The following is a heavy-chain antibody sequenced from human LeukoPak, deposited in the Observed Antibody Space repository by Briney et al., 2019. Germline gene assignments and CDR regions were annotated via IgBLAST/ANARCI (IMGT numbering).Heavy chain of an antibody. Sequence: PSGTLSLTCAVSGGSISSSNWWSWVRQPPGKGLEWIGEIYHSGSTNYNPSLKSRVTISVDKSKNQFSLKLSSVTAADTAVYYCARMDSSSWYYFDYWGQGTLVTVSS. CDR1: GGSISSSNW. CDR3: ARMDSSSWYYFDY. V-gene: IGHV4-4*02. J-gene: IGHJ4*02. CDR2: IYHSGST. D-gene: IGHD6-13*01.